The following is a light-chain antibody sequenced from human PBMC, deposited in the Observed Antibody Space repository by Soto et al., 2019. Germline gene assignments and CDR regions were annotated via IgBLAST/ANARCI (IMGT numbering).Light chain of an antibody. CDR3: QQYGTLRT. V-gene: IGKV3-20*01. CDR1: QSVRNNN. Sequence: EIALTQSPGTLSLSPGERATLSCRASQSVRNNNLAWYQQKPGQAPRLLIYGASSRATGVPDRFSGSGSGTDFTLNISRLEPEDSAVYFCQQYGTLRTFGGGTRVEVK. J-gene: IGKJ4*01. CDR2: GAS.